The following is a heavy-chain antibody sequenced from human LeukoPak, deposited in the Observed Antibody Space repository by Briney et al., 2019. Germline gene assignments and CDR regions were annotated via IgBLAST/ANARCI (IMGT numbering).Heavy chain of an antibody. V-gene: IGHV1-2*02. J-gene: IGHJ5*02. D-gene: IGHD6-19*01. CDR1: GYTFTGYY. CDR2: INPNSGGT. Sequence: ASVKVSCKASGYTFTGYYMHWVRQAPGQGLEWMGWINPNSGGTNYAQKFQGRVTMTRDTSISTAYMELSRLRSDDTAVNYCARDGLVAVAGTCWFDPWGQGTLVTVSS. CDR3: ARDGLVAVAGTCWFDP.